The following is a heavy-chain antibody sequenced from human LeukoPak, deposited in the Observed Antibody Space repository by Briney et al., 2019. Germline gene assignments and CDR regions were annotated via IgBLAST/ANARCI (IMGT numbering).Heavy chain of an antibody. CDR2: IYPGDSDT. Sequence: GESLKISCKGSGYSFTSYWIGWVRQMPGKGLEWMGIIYPGDSDTRYSPSFRGQVTISADKSISTAYLQWSSLKASDTAMYYCARVAPQDQLLLDWFDPWGQGTLVTVSS. D-gene: IGHD2-2*01. J-gene: IGHJ5*02. V-gene: IGHV5-51*01. CDR3: ARVAPQDQLLLDWFDP. CDR1: GYSFTSYW.